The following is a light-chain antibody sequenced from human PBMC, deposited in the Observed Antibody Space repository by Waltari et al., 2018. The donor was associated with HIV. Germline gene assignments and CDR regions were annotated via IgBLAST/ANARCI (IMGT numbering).Light chain of an antibody. CDR1: QSIYNS. CDR3: QQYYKWFRT. J-gene: IGKJ1*01. Sequence: EIVMTQSPATLSVSTGERATLSCRASQSIYNSLAWYQQKTGQAPRLLIYRASVRATDTPPRFSCSGSGTEFTLTISSLQSEDSALYSCQQYYKWFRTFGQGTKVEV. V-gene: IGKV3-15*01. CDR2: RAS.